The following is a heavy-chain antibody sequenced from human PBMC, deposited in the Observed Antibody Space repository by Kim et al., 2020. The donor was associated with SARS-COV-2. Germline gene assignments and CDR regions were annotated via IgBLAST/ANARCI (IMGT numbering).Heavy chain of an antibody. J-gene: IGHJ4*02. CDR2: IKSKTDGGTT. CDR3: TTNLRRGYYFDY. CDR1: GFTFSNAW. Sequence: GGSLRLSCAASGFTFSNAWMSWVRQAPGKGLEWVGRIKSKTDGGTTDYAAPVKGRFTISRDDSKNTLYLQMNSLKTEDTAVYYCTTNLRRGYYFDYWGQGTLVTVSS. V-gene: IGHV3-15*01. D-gene: IGHD3-16*01.